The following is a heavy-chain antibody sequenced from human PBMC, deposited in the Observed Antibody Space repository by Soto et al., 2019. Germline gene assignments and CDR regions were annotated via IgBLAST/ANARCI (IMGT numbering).Heavy chain of an antibody. D-gene: IGHD6-6*01. Sequence: PSQTLSLTCAISGDSVSSNSAAWNWIRQSPSRGLEWLGRTYYRSKWYNDYAVSVKSRITINPDTSKNQFSLQLNSVTPEDTAVYYCARVKFIAARPNLYYYYGMDVWGQGTTVTVSS. CDR2: TYYRSKWYN. J-gene: IGHJ6*02. V-gene: IGHV6-1*01. CDR1: GDSVSSNSAA. CDR3: ARVKFIAARPNLYYYYGMDV.